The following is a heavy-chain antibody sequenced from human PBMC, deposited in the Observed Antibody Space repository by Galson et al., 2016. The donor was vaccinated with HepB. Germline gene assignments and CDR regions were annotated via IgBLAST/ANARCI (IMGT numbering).Heavy chain of an antibody. CDR2: INPDSGVT. J-gene: IGHJ3*02. CDR1: GYTFTDYY. Sequence: SVKVSCKASGYTFTDYYMHWVRQAPGQGLEWMGWINPDSGVTSYAQKFQGRVTMTRDTSISTVYMELSRLKSDDTAIYYCARDRYSGSYYVGAFDIWGQGTMVTVSS. CDR3: ARDRYSGSYYVGAFDI. D-gene: IGHD1-26*01. V-gene: IGHV1-2*02.